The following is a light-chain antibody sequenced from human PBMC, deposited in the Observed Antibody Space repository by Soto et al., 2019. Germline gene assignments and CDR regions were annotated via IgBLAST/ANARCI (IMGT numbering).Light chain of an antibody. CDR1: ESVANY. Sequence: DIVLTQSPATLSLSPGARATLSCRASESVANYLLWFQQRPGQAPRLLIYDASNRASGIPARFSATGSGTDFTLTISRLETEDFAVYFCQRRKKWPYTFGQGTKLEMK. CDR2: DAS. CDR3: QRRKKWPYT. V-gene: IGKV3-11*01. J-gene: IGKJ2*01.